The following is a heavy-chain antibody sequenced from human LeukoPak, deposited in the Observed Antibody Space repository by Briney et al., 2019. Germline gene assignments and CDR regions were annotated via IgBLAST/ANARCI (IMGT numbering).Heavy chain of an antibody. CDR3: ARGGGYDSGYPRYFDL. J-gene: IGHJ2*01. V-gene: IGHV3-11*01. Sequence: PGGSLRLSCAASGFSFSDYYMSWIRQAPGKGLEWVSWVSFISSPGSTTYYAESVKGRFTISRDNAKNSLYLQMNSLSAGDTAVYYCARGGGYDSGYPRYFDLWGRGTLVTVSS. CDR1: GFSFSDYY. D-gene: IGHD3-9*01. CDR2: ISSPGSTT.